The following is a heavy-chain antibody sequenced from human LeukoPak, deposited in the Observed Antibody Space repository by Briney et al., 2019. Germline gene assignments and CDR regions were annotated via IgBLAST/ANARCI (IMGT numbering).Heavy chain of an antibody. V-gene: IGHV3-21*01. CDR2: ISSSSSYI. Sequence: PGGSLRLSCAASGFTFSSYSMNWVRQAPGKGLEWVSSISSSSSYIYYVDSVKGRFTISRDNAKNSLYLQMNGLRAEDTAVYYCARDFAATPYYFDYWGQGTLVTVSA. CDR3: ARDFAATPYYFDY. D-gene: IGHD6-25*01. CDR1: GFTFSSYS. J-gene: IGHJ4*02.